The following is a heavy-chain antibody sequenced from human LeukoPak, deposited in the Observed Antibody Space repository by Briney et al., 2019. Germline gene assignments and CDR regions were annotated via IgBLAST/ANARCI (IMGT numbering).Heavy chain of an antibody. CDR1: GGSISSRNW. D-gene: IGHD2/OR15-2a*01. CDR3: TTDENLRESKGY. J-gene: IGHJ4*02. Sequence: SETLSLTCAVSGGSISSRNWWIWVRQPPGKGLEWIGEVYPSGSTNYNPSLKSRVTISIDKSKNQFFLKLSSVTAADTAVYYCTTDENLRESKGYWGQGTLVTVSS. V-gene: IGHV4-4*02. CDR2: VYPSGST.